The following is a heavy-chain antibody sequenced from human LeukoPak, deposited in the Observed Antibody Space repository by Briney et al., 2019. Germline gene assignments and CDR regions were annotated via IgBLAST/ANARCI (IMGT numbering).Heavy chain of an antibody. Sequence: PGGSLRLSCAASGFTFSNAWMSWVRQAPGKGLEWDGRIKSKTDGGTTDYAAPVKGRFTISRDDSKNTLYLQMNSLKTEDTAVYYLTQAEANNTIVSESYFRPPRNGFDPWAREPWSPSPQ. J-gene: IGHJ5*02. D-gene: IGHD3-10*01. CDR1: GFTFSNAW. CDR2: IKSKTDGGTT. V-gene: IGHV3-15*01. CDR3: TQAEANNTIVSESYFRPPRNGFDP.